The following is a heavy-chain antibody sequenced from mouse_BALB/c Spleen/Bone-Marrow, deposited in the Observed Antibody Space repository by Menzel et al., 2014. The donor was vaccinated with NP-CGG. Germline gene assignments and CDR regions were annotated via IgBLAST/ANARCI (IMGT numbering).Heavy chain of an antibody. CDR3: ASYYYGSSGFAY. CDR2: IDPANGNT. Sequence: VQLKQSGAELVKPGASVKVSCTASGFNIKDTYMHWGKQRPEQGLEGIGRIDPANGNTKYDPKFQGKATITADTSSNTAYLQLSSLTSEDTAVYYCASYYYGSSGFAYWGQGTLVTVSA. J-gene: IGHJ3*01. CDR1: GFNIKDTY. D-gene: IGHD1-1*01. V-gene: IGHV14-3*02.